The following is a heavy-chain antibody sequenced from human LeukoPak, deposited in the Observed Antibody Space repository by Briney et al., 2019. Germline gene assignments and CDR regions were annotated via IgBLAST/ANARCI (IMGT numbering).Heavy chain of an antibody. CDR1: GYTFTGYY. D-gene: IGHD5-24*01. CDR2: INPNSGGT. J-gene: IGHJ4*02. V-gene: IGHV1-2*06. Sequence: ASVKVSCKASGYTFTGYYMHLVRQAPGQGLEWMGRINPNSGGTNYAQKFQGRVTMTRDTSISTAYMELSRLRSDDTAVYYCARDVGLWLLNRGDCGQGTLVTVSS. CDR3: ARDVGLWLLNRGD.